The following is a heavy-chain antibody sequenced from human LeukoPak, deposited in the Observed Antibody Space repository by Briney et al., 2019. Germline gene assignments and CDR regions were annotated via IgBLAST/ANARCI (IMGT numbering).Heavy chain of an antibody. V-gene: IGHV3-48*01. CDR1: AFTLSTYN. Sequence: PGGSLRLSCAASAFTLSTYNMNWVRQAPGKGLEWVSYISSRSSTMYYADSVKGRFTVSRDNAKNTLYLQMNSLRAEDTAVYYCAKDLWYSSGWFDYWGQGTLVTVSS. CDR3: AKDLWYSSGWFDY. D-gene: IGHD6-19*01. J-gene: IGHJ4*02. CDR2: ISSRSSTM.